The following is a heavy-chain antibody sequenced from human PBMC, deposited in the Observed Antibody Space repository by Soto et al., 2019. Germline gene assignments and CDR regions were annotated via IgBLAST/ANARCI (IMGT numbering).Heavy chain of an antibody. V-gene: IGHV3-9*01. Sequence: GGSLRLSCAASGFSFDDYGMNWVRQAPGKGLEWVSGISWNSGSIGYADSVKGRFTISRDNAKNSLYLQMNSLRGEDTALYYCTKDMTVGGWDYWGQGTLVTVSS. D-gene: IGHD6-19*01. CDR1: GFSFDDYG. CDR2: ISWNSGSI. J-gene: IGHJ4*02. CDR3: TKDMTVGGWDY.